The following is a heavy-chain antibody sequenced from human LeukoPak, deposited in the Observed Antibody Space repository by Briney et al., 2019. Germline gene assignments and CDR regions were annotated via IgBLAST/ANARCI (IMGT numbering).Heavy chain of an antibody. V-gene: IGHV3-20*01. J-gene: IGHJ4*02. CDR3: ARDKGSGWYYFDY. D-gene: IGHD6-19*01. Sequence: GGSLRLSCAASGFTFDDYGMSWVRQAPGEGLEWVSGINWNGGSTGYADSVKGRFTISRDNAKNSLYLQMNSLRAEDTALYHCARDKGSGWYYFDYWGQGTLVTVSS. CDR1: GFTFDDYG. CDR2: INWNGGST.